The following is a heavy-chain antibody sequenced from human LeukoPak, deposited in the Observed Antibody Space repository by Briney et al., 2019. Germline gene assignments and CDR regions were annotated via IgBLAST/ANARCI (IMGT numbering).Heavy chain of an antibody. CDR2: ICTSGST. CDR1: GGSISSYY. CDR3: ARDVHQLGYYFHYMDV. D-gene: IGHD6-13*01. Sequence: PSETLSLTCTVSGGSISSYYWSWIRQPAGKGLEWIGRICTSGSTNYNPSLKSRVTMSVDTSKNQFSLKLTSVTAADTAVYYCARDVHQLGYYFHYMDVWGKGTTVTVSS. V-gene: IGHV4-4*07. J-gene: IGHJ6*03.